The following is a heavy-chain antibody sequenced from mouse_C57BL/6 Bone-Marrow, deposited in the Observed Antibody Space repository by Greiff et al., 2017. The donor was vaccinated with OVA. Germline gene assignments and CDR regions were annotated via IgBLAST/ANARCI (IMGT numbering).Heavy chain of an antibody. CDR3: VRHSPNYANFDY. V-gene: IGHV10-1*01. D-gene: IGHD2-4*01. CDR2: IRSKSNNYAT. J-gene: IGHJ2*01. CDR1: GFSFNTYA. Sequence: EVKLEESGGGLVQPKGSLKLSCAASGFSFNTYAMNWVRQAPGKGLEWVARIRSKSNNYATYYADSVKDRFTISRDDSESMLYLQMNNLKTEDTAMYYCVRHSPNYANFDYWGQGTTLTVSS.